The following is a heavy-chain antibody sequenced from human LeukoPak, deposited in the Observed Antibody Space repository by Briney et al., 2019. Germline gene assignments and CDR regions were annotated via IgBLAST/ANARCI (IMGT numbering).Heavy chain of an antibody. J-gene: IGHJ6*03. CDR2: IYYSGST. V-gene: IGHV4-39*07. D-gene: IGHD3-16*01. Sequence: SETLSLTCTVSGGSISSSSYYWGWIRQPPGKGLEWIGSIYYSGSTYYNPSLKSRVTISVDTSKNQFSLKLSSVTAADTAVYYCARALRGSYYYYYYMDVWGKGTTVTVSS. CDR3: ARALRGSYYYYYYMDV. CDR1: GGSISSSSYY.